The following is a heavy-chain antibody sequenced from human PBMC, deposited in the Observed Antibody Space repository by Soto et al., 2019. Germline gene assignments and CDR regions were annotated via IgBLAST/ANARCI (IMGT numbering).Heavy chain of an antibody. CDR2: IYPGDSDT. D-gene: IGHD2-2*01. Sequence: GESLKISCKGSGYSFTSYWIGWVRQMPGKGLEWMGIIYPGDSDTRYSPSFQGQFTISADKSISTAYLQWSSLKASDTAMYYCARFESARYCSSTSCLFDYWGQGTLVTVS. J-gene: IGHJ4*02. CDR3: ARFESARYCSSTSCLFDY. CDR1: GYSFTSYW. V-gene: IGHV5-51*01.